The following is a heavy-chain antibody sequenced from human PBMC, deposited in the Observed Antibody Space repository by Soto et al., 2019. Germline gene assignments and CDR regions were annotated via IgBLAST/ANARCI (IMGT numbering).Heavy chain of an antibody. V-gene: IGHV4-4*07. D-gene: IGHD3-10*01. CDR2: IYTSGST. Sequence: PSETLSLTCTVPGGSISSYYWSWIRQPAGKGLEWIGRIYTSGSTNYNPSLKSRVTMSVDTSKNQFSLKLSSVTAADTAVYYCARDSDEYYYGSGSYYTHTVNWFDPWGQGTLVTVSS. CDR1: GGSISSYY. J-gene: IGHJ5*02. CDR3: ARDSDEYYYGSGSYYTHTVNWFDP.